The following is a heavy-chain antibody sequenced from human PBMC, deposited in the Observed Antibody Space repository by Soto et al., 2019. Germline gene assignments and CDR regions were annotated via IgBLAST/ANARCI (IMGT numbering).Heavy chain of an antibody. D-gene: IGHD2-2*01. CDR2: IKQDGSEK. J-gene: IGHJ6*03. CDR3: AREMGLYCSSTSCYDYYYYYMDV. V-gene: IGHV3-7*01. Sequence: GGSLRLSCAASGFTFSSYWMSWVRQAPGKGLEWVANIKQDGSEKYYVDSVKGRFTISRDNAKNSLYLQMNSLRAEDTAVYYCAREMGLYCSSTSCYDYYYYYMDVWGKGTTVTVSS. CDR1: GFTFSSYW.